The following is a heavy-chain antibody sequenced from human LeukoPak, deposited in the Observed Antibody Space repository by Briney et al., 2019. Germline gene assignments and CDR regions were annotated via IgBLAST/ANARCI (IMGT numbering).Heavy chain of an antibody. Sequence: SETLSLTCTVSGXSISSDDWWTWVRQPPGRELEWIGEIYHRGSTNYNPSLKSRVTISIDKSRNQFSLMLGSVTAADTAVYYCARRQYYDSTGYFVYWGQGTLVTVSS. CDR3: ARRQYYDSTGYFVY. CDR2: IYHRGST. J-gene: IGHJ4*02. CDR1: GXSISSDDW. V-gene: IGHV4-4*02. D-gene: IGHD3-22*01.